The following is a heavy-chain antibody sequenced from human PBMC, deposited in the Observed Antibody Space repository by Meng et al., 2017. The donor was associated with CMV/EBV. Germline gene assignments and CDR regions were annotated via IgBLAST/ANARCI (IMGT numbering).Heavy chain of an antibody. Sequence: GESLKISCAASGFTFSSYEMNWVRQAPGKGLEWVSYISSSGSTIYYADSVKGRFTISRDNAKNSLYLQMNSLRAEDTAVYCCASRRDGYNVDYWGQGTLVTVSS. J-gene: IGHJ4*02. CDR1: GFTFSSYE. CDR2: ISSSGSTI. D-gene: IGHD5-24*01. CDR3: ASRRDGYNVDY. V-gene: IGHV3-48*03.